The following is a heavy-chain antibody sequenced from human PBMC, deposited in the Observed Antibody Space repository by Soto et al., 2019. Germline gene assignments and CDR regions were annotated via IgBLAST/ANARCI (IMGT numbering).Heavy chain of an antibody. CDR1: GGSFSGYY. CDR2: INHSGST. V-gene: IGHV4-34*01. Sequence: SETLSLTCAVYGGSFSGYYWSWIRQPPGKGLEWIGEINHSGSTNYNPSLKSRVTISVDTSKNQFSLKLSSVTAADTAVYYCARGRGWAKAARFFVYGMDVWGQGKTVP. CDR3: ARGRGWAKAARFFVYGMDV. D-gene: IGHD6-6*01. J-gene: IGHJ6*02.